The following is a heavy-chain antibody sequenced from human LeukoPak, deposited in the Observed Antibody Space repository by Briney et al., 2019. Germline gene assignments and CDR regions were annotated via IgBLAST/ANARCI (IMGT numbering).Heavy chain of an antibody. CDR1: GFTFSSYG. J-gene: IGHJ2*01. V-gene: IGHV3-30*03. Sequence: GGSLRLSCAASGFTFSSYGMHWVRQAPGKGLEWVAVISYDGSNKYYADSVKGRFTISRDNSKNTLYLQMNSLRAEDMAVYYCARDWYRSSVSGSSWYFDLWGRGTLVTVSS. CDR3: ARDWYRSSVSGSSWYFDL. D-gene: IGHD3-22*01. CDR2: ISYDGSNK.